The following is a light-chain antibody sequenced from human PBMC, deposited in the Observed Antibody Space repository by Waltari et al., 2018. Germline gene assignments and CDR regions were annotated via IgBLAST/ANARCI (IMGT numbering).Light chain of an antibody. CDR3: QQSNNWPYT. CDR1: QSVSSD. Sequence: EIVMTQSPATLSVSPGERATLSCRASQSVSSDLAWYQQKPGQSPRLLMFGASTRATGIPARFSSSGSGTEFTLTISSLQSEDFAVYYCQQSNNWPYTFGQGTKLEIK. V-gene: IGKV3-15*01. CDR2: GAS. J-gene: IGKJ2*01.